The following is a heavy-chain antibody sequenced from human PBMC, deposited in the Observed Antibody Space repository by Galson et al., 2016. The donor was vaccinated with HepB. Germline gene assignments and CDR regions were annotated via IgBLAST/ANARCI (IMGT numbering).Heavy chain of an antibody. J-gene: IGHJ5*02. D-gene: IGHD4-17*01. CDR2: ISGSRGTI. V-gene: IGHV3-48*04. CDR3: ARGRDYGDIFLGS. Sequence: SLRLSCAASGFTFSAYSLNWVRQAPGKGLEWVSYISGSRGTIYYKDSVKGRCTISRDNAKNTLFLQMIGLRAEDTAVYYCARGRDYGDIFLGSWGQGAQVTVSS. CDR1: GFTFSAYS.